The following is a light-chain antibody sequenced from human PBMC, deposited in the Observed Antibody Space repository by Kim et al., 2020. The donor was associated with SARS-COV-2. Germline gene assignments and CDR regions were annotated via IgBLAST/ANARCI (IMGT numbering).Light chain of an antibody. V-gene: IGLV3-19*01. CDR3: NCRDSSGNHVV. J-gene: IGLJ2*01. CDR1: SLRSYY. Sequence: SSELTQDPAVSVALGQTVRITCQGDSLRSYYASWYQQKPGQAPVLVIYVKNNRPSGIPDRFSGSTSGTTASLTITGAQAEDEADYYCNCRDSSGNHVVFGGGTKLSVL. CDR2: VKN.